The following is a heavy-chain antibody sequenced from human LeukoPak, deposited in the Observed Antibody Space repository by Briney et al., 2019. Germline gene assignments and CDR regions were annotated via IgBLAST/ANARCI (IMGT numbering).Heavy chain of an antibody. CDR1: GGSISSGGYY. J-gene: IGHJ4*02. V-gene: IGHV4-31*01. CDR3: ARTSHAYDYVWGSYHLFFDY. CDR2: IYYSGST. Sequence: SETLSLTCTVSGGSISSGGYYWSWIRQHPGQGLEWIGYIYYSGSTYYNPSLKSQVTISVDTSKNQFSLKLSSVTAADTAVYYCARTSHAYDYVWGSYHLFFDYWGQGTLVTVSS. D-gene: IGHD3-16*02.